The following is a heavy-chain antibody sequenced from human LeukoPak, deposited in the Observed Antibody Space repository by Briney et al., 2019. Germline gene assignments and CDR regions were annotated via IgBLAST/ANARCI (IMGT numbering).Heavy chain of an antibody. Sequence: GGSLRLSCAASGFTFSSYAMSWVRQAPGKGLEWVSAISGSGGSTYYADSVKGRFTISRDNSRNTLYLQMNSPRAEDTAVYYCAKARLAVADYYYGMDVWGQGTTVTVSS. J-gene: IGHJ6*02. V-gene: IGHV3-23*01. D-gene: IGHD6-19*01. CDR1: GFTFSSYA. CDR2: ISGSGGST. CDR3: AKARLAVADYYYGMDV.